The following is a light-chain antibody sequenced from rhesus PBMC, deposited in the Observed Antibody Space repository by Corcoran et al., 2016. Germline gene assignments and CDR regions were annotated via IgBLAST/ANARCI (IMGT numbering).Light chain of an antibody. CDR1: QGITNF. V-gene: IGKV1S14*01. CDR2: YAS. CDR3: QQHNSYPRT. J-gene: IGKJ1*01. Sequence: DIQMTHSPSSLPASVGDTVTTTCWASQGITNFSVCYHQKPGKAPKPLIYYASNLETGVPSSFSGSGAGTEFTLTINNLQPEGFTTYYCQQHNSYPRTFGQGTKVEIK.